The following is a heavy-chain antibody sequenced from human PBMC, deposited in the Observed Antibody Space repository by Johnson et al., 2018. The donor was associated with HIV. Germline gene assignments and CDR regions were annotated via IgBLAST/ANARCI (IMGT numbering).Heavy chain of an antibody. D-gene: IGHD6-13*01. CDR3: TTDPDSSSWYRDAFDI. CDR1: GFTFSNAW. Sequence: EVQLVESGGGLVKPGGSLRLSCAASGFTFSNAWMSWVRQAPGKGLEWVGRIKSKTDGETTDYAAPVKGRFTISRDDSKTTLYLQMNSLKIEDTAVYYCTTDPDSSSWYRDAFDIWGQGTMVTVSS. V-gene: IGHV3-15*01. CDR2: IKSKTDGETT. J-gene: IGHJ3*02.